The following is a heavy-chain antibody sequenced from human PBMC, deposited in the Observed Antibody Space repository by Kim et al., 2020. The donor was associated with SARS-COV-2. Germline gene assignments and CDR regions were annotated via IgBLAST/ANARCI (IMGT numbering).Heavy chain of an antibody. D-gene: IGHD3-10*01. CDR3: ASLWTLAGYGSGSLGGY. J-gene: IGHJ4*02. CDR1: GGSISSSNW. CDR2: IYHSGST. Sequence: SETLSLICAVSGGSISSSNWWSWVRQPPGKGLEWIGEIYHSGSTNYNPSLKSRVTISVDKSKNQFSLKLSSVTAADTAVYYCASLWTLAGYGSGSLGGYWGQGTLVTVSS. V-gene: IGHV4-4*02.